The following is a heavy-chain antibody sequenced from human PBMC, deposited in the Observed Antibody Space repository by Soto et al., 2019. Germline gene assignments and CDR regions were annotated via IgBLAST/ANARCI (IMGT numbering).Heavy chain of an antibody. V-gene: IGHV3-30*04. CDR2: ISYDGSNK. Sequence: PGGSLRLSCPASGFTFSSYAMHWVRQAPGKGLEWVAVISYDGSNKYYADSVKGRFTISRDNSKNTLYLQMNSLRAEDTAVYYCATHGVMIQLWPYFDYWGQGTLVTVSS. CDR1: GFTFSSYA. J-gene: IGHJ4*02. D-gene: IGHD5-18*01. CDR3: ATHGVMIQLWPYFDY.